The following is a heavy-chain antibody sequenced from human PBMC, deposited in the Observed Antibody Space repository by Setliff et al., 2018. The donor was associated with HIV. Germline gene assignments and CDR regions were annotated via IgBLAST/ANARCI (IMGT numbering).Heavy chain of an antibody. V-gene: IGHV1-69*13. CDR3: ARVEGATATLTD. D-gene: IGHD1-26*01. CDR1: GDTFRSHA. CDR2: IIPIIATT. J-gene: IGHJ4*02. Sequence: GASVKVSCKASGDTFRSHAISWVRQAPGQGLEWMGGIIPIIATTNYAQKFQDRVTITADEFTNTAYMEVSSLRSEDTAVYYCARVEGATATLTDWGQGTLVTVSS.